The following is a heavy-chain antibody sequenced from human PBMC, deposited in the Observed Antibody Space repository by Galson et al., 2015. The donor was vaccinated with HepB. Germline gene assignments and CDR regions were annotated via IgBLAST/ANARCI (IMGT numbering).Heavy chain of an antibody. V-gene: IGHV6-1*01. CDR1: GDSVSANYVA. CDR2: TYYRSKWDN. Sequence: CAISGDSVSANYVAWNWVRQSPSRGLEWLGRTYYRSKWDNDYPVSVESRISIKPDTSKNQFFLELRSVTSEDTAVYYCARDRGSSTIYFDHWGQGTLVTVSP. CDR3: ARDRGSSTIYFDH. D-gene: IGHD5/OR15-5a*01. J-gene: IGHJ4*02.